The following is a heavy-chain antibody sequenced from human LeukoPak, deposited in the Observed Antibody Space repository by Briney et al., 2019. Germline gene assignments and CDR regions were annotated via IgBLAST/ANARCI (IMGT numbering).Heavy chain of an antibody. CDR3: AKTPFGELSHFDY. V-gene: IGHV3-30*02. Sequence: EGSLRLSCAASGFTFSSYGMHWVRQAPGKGLEWVAFIRYDGSNKYYADSVKGRFTISRDNSKNTLYLQMNSLRAEDTAVYYCAKTPFGELSHFDYWGQGTLVTVSS. CDR2: IRYDGSNK. J-gene: IGHJ4*02. CDR1: GFTFSSYG. D-gene: IGHD3-10*01.